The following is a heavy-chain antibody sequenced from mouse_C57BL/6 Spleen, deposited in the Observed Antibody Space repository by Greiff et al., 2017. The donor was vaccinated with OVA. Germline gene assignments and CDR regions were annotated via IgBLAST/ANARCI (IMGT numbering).Heavy chain of an antibody. CDR1: GFTFSSYA. CDR2: ISDGGSYT. CDR3: ARDDYDEEGFFDY. Sequence: EVQLVESGGGLVKPGGSLKLSCAASGFTFSSYAMSWVRQTPEKRLEWVATISDGGSYTYYPDNVKGRFTISRDNAKNNLYLQMSHLKSEDTAMYYCARDDYDEEGFFDYWGQGTTLTVSS. V-gene: IGHV5-4*01. J-gene: IGHJ2*01. D-gene: IGHD2-4*01.